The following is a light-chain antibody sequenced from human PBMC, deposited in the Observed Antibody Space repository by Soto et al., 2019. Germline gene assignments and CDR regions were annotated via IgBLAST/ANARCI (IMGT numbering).Light chain of an antibody. Sequence: EIVLTQSPGTQSLSPGEGATLSCRASQSVYVNLAWYQQKPGQSPRLLIYGASTRATDIPDRFSGSGSDTDFALTISRLEPEDFAVYYCQQYSGSPFTFGPGTKVNIK. V-gene: IGKV3-20*01. J-gene: IGKJ3*01. CDR1: QSVYVN. CDR3: QQYSGSPFT. CDR2: GAS.